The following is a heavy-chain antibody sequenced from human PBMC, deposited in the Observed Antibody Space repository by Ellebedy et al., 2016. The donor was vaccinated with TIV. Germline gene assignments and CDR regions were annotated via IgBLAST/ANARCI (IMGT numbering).Heavy chain of an antibody. CDR2: IYSGGNT. Sequence: PGGSLRLSCAVSGFIVNSNYMSWVRQAPGKGLEWVSVIYSGGNTYYADSVKGRFTISRDISKNTLYLQMNSLRPDDTAVYYCATFSRYSLYYWGQGTLVTVSS. CDR3: ATFSRYSLYY. CDR1: GFIVNSNY. D-gene: IGHD1-1*01. V-gene: IGHV3-53*01. J-gene: IGHJ4*02.